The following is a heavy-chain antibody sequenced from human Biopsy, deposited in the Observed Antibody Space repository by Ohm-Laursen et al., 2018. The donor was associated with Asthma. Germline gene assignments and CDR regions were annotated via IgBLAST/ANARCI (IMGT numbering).Heavy chain of an antibody. CDR2: IYSGGTS. D-gene: IGHD3-22*01. J-gene: IGHJ4*02. Sequence: SLRLSCAASGFAVSRDYMFWVRQAPGKGLEWVSVIYSGGTSHTADSVRGRFTISRDYSKNTLYLQMHSLRAEDTAVYYCARGDSSNWSHYHFDYWGQGTLVTVS. CDR1: GFAVSRDY. CDR3: ARGDSSNWSHYHFDY. V-gene: IGHV3-53*01.